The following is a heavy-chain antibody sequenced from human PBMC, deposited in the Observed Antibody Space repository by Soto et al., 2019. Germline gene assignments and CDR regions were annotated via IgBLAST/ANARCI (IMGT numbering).Heavy chain of an antibody. V-gene: IGHV3-21*01. Sequence: VILVESGGGLVQPGGSLRLSCANSGFVFSSYSMNWVRQAPGKGLEWVSSISASGSYTFHADSVKGRFTISRDNANNLLYLQMSSLRADDTAVYYCAREVIEVTNGMDVWGQGTTVTVSS. CDR1: GFVFSSYS. CDR3: AREVIEVTNGMDV. D-gene: IGHD2-21*01. CDR2: ISASGSYT. J-gene: IGHJ6*02.